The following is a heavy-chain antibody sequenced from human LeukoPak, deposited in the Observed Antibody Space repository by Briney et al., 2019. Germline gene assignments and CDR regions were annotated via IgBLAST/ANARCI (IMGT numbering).Heavy chain of an antibody. CDR1: GYTFTNYD. J-gene: IGHJ4*02. V-gene: IGHV1-8*01. Sequence: GASVKVSCKASGYTFTNYDINWVRQATGQGLEWMAWMNPSSGNTGFAQKFQGRFTMTRNTSISTAYMELSSLRFEDTAVYYCSRGPFRGEGYYWGQGT. D-gene: IGHD3-16*01. CDR2: MNPSSGNT. CDR3: SRGPFRGEGYY.